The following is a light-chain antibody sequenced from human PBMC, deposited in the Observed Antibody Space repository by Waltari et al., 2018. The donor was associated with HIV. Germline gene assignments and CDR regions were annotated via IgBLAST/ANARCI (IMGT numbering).Light chain of an antibody. CDR2: KNY. V-gene: IGLV1-51*02. CDR1: RSNIGGNY. Sequence: QSVLTQPPSVSAAPGQKVTISCSGSRSNIGGNYVSWYQQFPGTAPKLLIYKNYARPPGIPDRFSGSKYGTSATLGITGLQTGDEAHYFCGSWDSSLSAVLFGGGTKLTVL. CDR3: GSWDSSLSAVL. J-gene: IGLJ2*01.